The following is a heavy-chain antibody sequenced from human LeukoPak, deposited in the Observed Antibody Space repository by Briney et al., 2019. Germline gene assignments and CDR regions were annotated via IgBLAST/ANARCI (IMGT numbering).Heavy chain of an antibody. CDR1: GGSISSYY. D-gene: IGHD6-19*01. CDR3: AREVAGYYFDY. J-gene: IGHJ4*02. Sequence: SETLSLTCTVSGGSISSYYWSWLRQPPGKGLEWIGYIYYSGSTNYNPSLKSRVTISVDTSKNQFSLKLSSVTAADTAVYYCAREVAGYYFDYWGQGTLVTVSS. V-gene: IGHV4-59*01. CDR2: IYYSGST.